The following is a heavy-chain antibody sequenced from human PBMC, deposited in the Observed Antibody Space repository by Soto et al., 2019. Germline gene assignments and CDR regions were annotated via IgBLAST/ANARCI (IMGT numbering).Heavy chain of an antibody. CDR3: ARETQWLNWFDP. D-gene: IGHD6-19*01. CDR1: GFTFSNYS. J-gene: IGHJ5*02. CDR2: ISSSTI. V-gene: IGHV3-48*01. Sequence: QPGGSLRLSCAASGFTFSNYSMNWVRQAPGKGLEWVSYISSSTIYYADSVKGRFTISRDNAKNSLYLQMNSLRAEDTAVYYCARETQWLNWFDPWGQGTLVTVYS.